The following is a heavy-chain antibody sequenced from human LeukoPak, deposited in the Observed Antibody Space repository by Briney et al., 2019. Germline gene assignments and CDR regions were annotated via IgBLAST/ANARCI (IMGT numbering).Heavy chain of an antibody. CDR2: IDYSGST. CDR3: AREYTLYRSGWFLDY. V-gene: IGHV4-39*07. Sequence: SETLSPTCTVSGDSNTNSIYYWGWIRQPPGKGLEWIGSIDYSGSTYYNPSLKSRATISIDTSKNQFSLKLSSVTAADTAMYYCAREYTLYRSGWFLDYWGQGTVVAVSS. J-gene: IGHJ4*02. CDR1: GDSNTNSIYY. D-gene: IGHD6-19*01.